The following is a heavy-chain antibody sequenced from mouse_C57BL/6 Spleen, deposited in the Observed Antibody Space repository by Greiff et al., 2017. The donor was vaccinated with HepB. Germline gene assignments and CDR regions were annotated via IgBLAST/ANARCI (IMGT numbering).Heavy chain of an antibody. CDR1: GYTFTSYW. CDR3: ARSPITTVVFDY. D-gene: IGHD1-1*01. Sequence: QVQLQQPGAELVKPGASVKLSCKASGYTFTSYWMQWVKQRPGQGLEWIGEIDPSDSYTNYNQKFKGKATLTVDTSSSTAYMQLSSLTSEDSAVYYCARSPITTVVFDYWGQGTTRTVSS. V-gene: IGHV1-50*01. J-gene: IGHJ2*01. CDR2: IDPSDSYT.